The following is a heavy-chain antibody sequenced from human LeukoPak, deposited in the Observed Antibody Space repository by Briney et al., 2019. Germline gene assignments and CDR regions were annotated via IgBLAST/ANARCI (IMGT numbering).Heavy chain of an antibody. V-gene: IGHV4-59*12. D-gene: IGHD3-10*01. Sequence: PSETLSLTCTVSGGSIGGDYWTWIRQPPGKGLQYIGYIYHTGATNYNPSLKSRVTMSVDTSKNQFSLKLNSVTAADTAVYYCAREEYYYGSGSYYTYWGQGTLVTVSS. CDR2: IYHTGAT. CDR3: AREEYYYGSGSYYTY. J-gene: IGHJ4*02. CDR1: GGSIGGDY.